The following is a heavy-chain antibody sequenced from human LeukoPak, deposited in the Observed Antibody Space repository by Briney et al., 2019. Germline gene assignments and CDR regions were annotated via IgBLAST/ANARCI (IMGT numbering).Heavy chain of an antibody. CDR3: AKELYFGSGSYPDY. CDR2: ISHDGSDS. Sequence: PGGSLRLSCAASGFTFSSYGMHWVRQAPGKGLEWVAVISHDGSDSHYADSVKGRFTISRDNSKNTVYLQMSSLRPEDTAVYFCAKELYFGSGSYPDYWGQGTLVCVSS. V-gene: IGHV3-30*18. CDR1: GFTFSSYG. J-gene: IGHJ4*02. D-gene: IGHD3-10*01.